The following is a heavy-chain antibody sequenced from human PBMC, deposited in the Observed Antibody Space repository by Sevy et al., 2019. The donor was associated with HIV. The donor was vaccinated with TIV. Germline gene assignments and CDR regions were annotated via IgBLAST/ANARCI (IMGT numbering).Heavy chain of an antibody. D-gene: IGHD3-16*01. CDR3: ARVSLGLGYYYYYMDV. Sequence: GGSLRLSCAASGFTFSSYSMNWVRQAPGKGLEWVSYIRSSSSTIYYADSVKGRFTISRDNAKNSLYLQMNSLRDEDTAVYYCARVSLGLGYYYYYMDVWGKGTTVTVSS. V-gene: IGHV3-48*02. J-gene: IGHJ6*03. CDR1: GFTFSSYS. CDR2: IRSSSSTI.